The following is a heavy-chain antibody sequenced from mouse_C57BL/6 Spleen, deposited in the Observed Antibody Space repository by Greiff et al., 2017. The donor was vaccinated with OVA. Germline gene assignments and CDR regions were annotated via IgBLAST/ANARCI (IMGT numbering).Heavy chain of an antibody. CDR1: GFTFSDYG. CDR2: ISSGSSTI. V-gene: IGHV5-17*01. D-gene: IGHD1-1*01. Sequence: EVHLVESGGGLVKPGGSLKLSCAASGFTFSDYGMHWVRQAPEKGLEWVAYISSGSSTIYYADTVKGRFTISRDNAKNTLFLQMTSLRSEDTAMYYCARPITTVVAMDYWGQGTTLTVSS. CDR3: ARPITTVVAMDY. J-gene: IGHJ2*01.